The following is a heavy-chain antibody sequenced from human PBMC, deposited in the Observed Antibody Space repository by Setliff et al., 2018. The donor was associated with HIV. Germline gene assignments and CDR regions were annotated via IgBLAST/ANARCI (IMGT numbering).Heavy chain of an antibody. CDR1: GYSIGSGYY. CDR2: IYHSGLT. CDR3: ARLRMETLMQHFDY. J-gene: IGHJ4*02. V-gene: IGHV4-38-2*01. Sequence: LSLTCGVSGYSIGSGYYWGWIRQPPGKGLEWIGSIYHSGLTYYNPSLKSRVTISVDSSKNQFSRRLSSVTAADTAVYYCARLRMETLMQHFDYWGQGTLVTVSS. D-gene: IGHD2-8*01.